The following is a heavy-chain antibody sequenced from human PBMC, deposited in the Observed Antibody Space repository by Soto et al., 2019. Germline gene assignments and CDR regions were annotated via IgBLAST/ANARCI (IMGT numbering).Heavy chain of an antibody. J-gene: IGHJ4*02. D-gene: IGHD3-3*01. CDR3: AKGRYDFWSPYYFDS. CDR2: ITWNSRVL. CDR1: GLNFDDFA. Sequence: QPGGSLRLSCVGTGLNFDDFAMHWVRQAPGKGLGWVSGITWNSRVLAYADSVKGRFTISRDNARNSLYLQMDSLRDEDTALYYCAKGRYDFWSPYYFDSWGQGTLVTVSS. V-gene: IGHV3-9*01.